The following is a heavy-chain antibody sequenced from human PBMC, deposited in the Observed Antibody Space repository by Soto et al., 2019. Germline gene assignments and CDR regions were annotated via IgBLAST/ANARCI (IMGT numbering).Heavy chain of an antibody. CDR2: IDHSGST. CDR1: GGSFSGYY. Sequence: PSETLSLTCAVYGGSFSGYYWTWIRQPPGTGLEWIGEIDHSGSTNYNPSLKSRVTISVDTSKNQFSLKLSSVTAADTAVYYCARETPIYDSSGYPAPHFDYWGQGTLVT. CDR3: ARETPIYDSSGYPAPHFDY. J-gene: IGHJ4*02. D-gene: IGHD3-22*01. V-gene: IGHV4-34*01.